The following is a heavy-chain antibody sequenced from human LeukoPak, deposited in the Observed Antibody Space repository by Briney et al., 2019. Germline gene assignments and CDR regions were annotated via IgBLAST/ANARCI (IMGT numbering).Heavy chain of an antibody. Sequence: GGSLRLSCAASGFTVSNNYMSWVRQAPGKGLEWVSVIYSGGSTYYADSVKGRFTISRDNSKNTLYLQMNSLRAEDTAVYYCARDGYGDYSFGYWGQGTLVTVSS. V-gene: IGHV3-53*01. CDR3: ARDGYGDYSFGY. D-gene: IGHD4-17*01. J-gene: IGHJ4*02. CDR1: GFTVSNNY. CDR2: IYSGGST.